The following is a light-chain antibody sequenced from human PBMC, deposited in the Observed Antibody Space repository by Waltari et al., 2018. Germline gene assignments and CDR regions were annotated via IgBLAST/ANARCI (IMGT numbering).Light chain of an antibody. Sequence: DIQMTQSPSSLSASVGDRVTITCRASPTINNWLAWYQQKPGKAPKLLIYKASTLESGVPSRFSGSGSGTEFTLTISSLQPGDFATYYCQQFSSFPWTFGHGTKVEIK. CDR2: KAS. J-gene: IGKJ1*01. V-gene: IGKV1-5*03. CDR1: PTINNW. CDR3: QQFSSFPWT.